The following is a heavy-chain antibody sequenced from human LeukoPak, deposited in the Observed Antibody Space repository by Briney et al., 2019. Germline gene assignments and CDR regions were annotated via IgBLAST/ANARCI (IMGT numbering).Heavy chain of an antibody. V-gene: IGHV3-23*01. CDR3: AKDELVVPAANFDY. J-gene: IGHJ4*02. Sequence: GGSLRLSCAASGFTFSSYAMSWVRQAPGKGLEWVSAISGSGGSTYYTDSVKGRFTISRDNSKNTLYLQMNSLRAEDTAVYYCAKDELVVPAANFDYWGQGTLVTVSS. D-gene: IGHD2-2*01. CDR2: ISGSGGST. CDR1: GFTFSSYA.